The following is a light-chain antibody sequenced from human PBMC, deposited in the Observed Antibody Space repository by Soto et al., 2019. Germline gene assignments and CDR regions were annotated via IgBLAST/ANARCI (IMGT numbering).Light chain of an antibody. J-gene: IGKJ2*01. Sequence: ETVLTQSPAILSASLGERATFSCRASQSNSSDLAWYQQKPGQVPRLLIYGASTRATGIPARFSGSGSGTEFTLTISGLQSEDFAVYHCQQYNSWPHSFGQGTKLEI. V-gene: IGKV3-15*01. CDR2: GAS. CDR1: QSNSSD. CDR3: QQYNSWPHS.